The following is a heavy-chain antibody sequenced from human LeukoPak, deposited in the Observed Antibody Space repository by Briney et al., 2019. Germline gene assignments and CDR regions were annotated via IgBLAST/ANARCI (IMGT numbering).Heavy chain of an antibody. CDR2: ISAYNGNT. J-gene: IGHJ4*02. CDR1: GYTFTSYG. CDR3: ARDRREVYYYGSGTFKFGENFFDS. Sequence: ASVKVSCKASGYTFTSYGISWVRQAPGQGLEWMGWISAYNGNTNYAQKLQGRVTMTTDTSTSTAYMELRSLRSDDTAVYYCARDRREVYYYGSGTFKFGENFFDSWGQGTLVTVSS. D-gene: IGHD3-10*01. V-gene: IGHV1-18*01.